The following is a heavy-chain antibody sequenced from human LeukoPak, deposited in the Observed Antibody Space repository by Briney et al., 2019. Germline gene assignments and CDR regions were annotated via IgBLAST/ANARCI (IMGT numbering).Heavy chain of an antibody. V-gene: IGHV3-23*01. J-gene: IGHJ3*02. CDR2: ISGSGGST. CDR3: ARSYMIADAFDI. CDR1: GFTFSSYA. D-gene: IGHD3-22*01. Sequence: PGGSLRLSCAASGFTFSSYAMSWVRQAPGKGLEWVSAISGSGGSTYYADSVKGRFIISRDNSKNTLYLQMNSLRAEDTVVYYCARSYMIADAFDIWGQGTMVTVSS.